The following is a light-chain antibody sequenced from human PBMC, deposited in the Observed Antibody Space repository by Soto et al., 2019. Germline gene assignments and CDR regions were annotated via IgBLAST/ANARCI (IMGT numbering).Light chain of an antibody. Sequence: QSVLTQPRSVSGSPGQSVTISCTGTSSDVGGYNYVSWYRQHPGKAPKLMIYDVSKRPSGVPDRFSGSKSGNTASLTISGLQAEDEADYYCCSYAGSYPWVFVTGTKLTVL. V-gene: IGLV2-11*01. CDR3: CSYAGSYPWV. J-gene: IGLJ1*01. CDR1: SSDVGGYNY. CDR2: DVS.